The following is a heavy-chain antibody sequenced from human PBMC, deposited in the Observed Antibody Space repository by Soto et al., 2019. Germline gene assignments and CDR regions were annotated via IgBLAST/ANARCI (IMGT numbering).Heavy chain of an antibody. D-gene: IGHD3-3*01. CDR2: IYHSGST. Sequence: QVQLQESGPGLVKPSGTLSLPCAVSSGSISSSNWWRWVRQPPGKGLEWIGEIYHSGSTNYHPSLKSRVTISVDKSKDQFSLKLSSVTAAGTAVYYCARERPGGEFWSGDIREGAFDIGGQGTMVTVSS. CDR3: ARERPGGEFWSGDIREGAFDI. CDR1: SGSISSSNW. V-gene: IGHV4-4*02. J-gene: IGHJ3*02.